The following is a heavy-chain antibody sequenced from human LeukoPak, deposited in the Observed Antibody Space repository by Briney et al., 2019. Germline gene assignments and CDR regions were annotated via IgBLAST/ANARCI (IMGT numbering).Heavy chain of an antibody. J-gene: IGHJ6*03. CDR1: GFTFSSYA. V-gene: IGHV3-23*01. Sequence: GGSPRLSCAASGFTFSSYAMSWVRQAPGKGLEWVSAISGSGGSTYYADSVKGRFTISRDNSKNTLYLQMNSLRAEDTAVYYCARDGYYYDSSGYYLYYYYYMDVWGKGTTVTVSS. CDR3: ARDGYYYDSSGYYLYYYYYMDV. CDR2: ISGSGGST. D-gene: IGHD3-22*01.